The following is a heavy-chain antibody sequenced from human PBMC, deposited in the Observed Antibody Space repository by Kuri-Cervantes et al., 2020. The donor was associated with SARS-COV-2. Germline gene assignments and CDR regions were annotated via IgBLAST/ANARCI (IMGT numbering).Heavy chain of an antibody. D-gene: IGHD3-22*01. V-gene: IGHV4-34*01. CDR2: INHSGST. CDR1: GGTFSGYY. CDR3: ARVTLITMPRECGIDD. J-gene: IGHJ4*02. Sequence: GSLRLSCAVYGGTFSGYYWSWIRQPPGKGLEWIGKINHSGSTNYNPSLKSRATISVDTSKNQFSLKLSSVTAADTAVYYCARVTLITMPRECGIDDWGQGAPVTVSS.